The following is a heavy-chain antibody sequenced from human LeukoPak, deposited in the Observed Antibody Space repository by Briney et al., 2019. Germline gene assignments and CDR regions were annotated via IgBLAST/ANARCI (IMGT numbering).Heavy chain of an antibody. CDR3: ARVLTGRDY. V-gene: IGHV3-11*06. Sequence: GRFTISRDNAKNPLYLQMNSLRAEDTAVYYCARVLTGRDYWGQGTLVTVSS. D-gene: IGHD3-9*01. J-gene: IGHJ4*02.